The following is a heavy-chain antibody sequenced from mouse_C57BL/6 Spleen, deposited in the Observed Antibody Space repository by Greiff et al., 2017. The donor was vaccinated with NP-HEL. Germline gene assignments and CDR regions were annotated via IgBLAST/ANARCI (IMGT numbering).Heavy chain of an antibody. CDR1: GYTFTDYE. V-gene: IGHV1-15*01. J-gene: IGHJ2*01. CDR2: IDPETGGT. CDR3: TRSLSVYYFDY. D-gene: IGHD6-2*01. Sequence: VQLQQSGAELVRPGASVTLSCKASGYTFTDYEMHWVKQTPVHGLEWIGAIDPETGGTAYNQKFKGKAILTADKSSSTAYMELRSLTSEDSAVYYCTRSLSVYYFDYWGQGTTLTVSS.